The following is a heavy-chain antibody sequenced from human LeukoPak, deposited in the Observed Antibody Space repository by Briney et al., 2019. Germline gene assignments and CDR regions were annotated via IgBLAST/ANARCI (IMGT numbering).Heavy chain of an antibody. V-gene: IGHV3-30*19. D-gene: IGHD2-2*01. J-gene: IGHJ6*02. Sequence: GGSLRLSCAASGFTFSSYGMHWVRQAPGKGLEWVALISYDGTNKYYADSVKGRFSISRDNSKNTLYLQMNSLRAEDMAVYYCVRDFFRQLQYYYGFDVWGQGTTVTVSS. CDR3: VRDFFRQLQYYYGFDV. CDR2: ISYDGTNK. CDR1: GFTFSSYG.